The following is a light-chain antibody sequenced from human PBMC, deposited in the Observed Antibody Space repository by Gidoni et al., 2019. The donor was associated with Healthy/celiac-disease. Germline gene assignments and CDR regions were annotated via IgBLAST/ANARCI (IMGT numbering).Light chain of an antibody. CDR3: QQYNSYPWT. V-gene: IGKV1-5*03. J-gene: IGKJ1*01. Sequence: DIQMTQSPSTLSASVGDRVTITCRASQSISSWLAWYQQKPGKAPKLLFFKASSLESGVPPRFSGSGSGTEFPLTISSLQPDDFATYYCQQYNSYPWTFGQGTKVEIK. CDR2: KAS. CDR1: QSISSW.